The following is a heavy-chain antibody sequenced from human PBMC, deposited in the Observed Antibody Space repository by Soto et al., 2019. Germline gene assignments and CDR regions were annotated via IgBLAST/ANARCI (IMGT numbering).Heavy chain of an antibody. D-gene: IGHD2-15*01. CDR1: GFTVSSYA. V-gene: IGHV3-23*01. CDR3: AKDFHYCSGGSCYSHAFDI. Sequence: GGSLRLSCAASGFTVSSYAMSWVRQAPGKGLEWVSAISGSGGSTYYADSVKGRFTISRDNSKNTLYLQMNSLRAEDTAVYYCAKDFHYCSGGSCYSHAFDIWGQGTMVTVS. CDR2: ISGSGGST. J-gene: IGHJ3*02.